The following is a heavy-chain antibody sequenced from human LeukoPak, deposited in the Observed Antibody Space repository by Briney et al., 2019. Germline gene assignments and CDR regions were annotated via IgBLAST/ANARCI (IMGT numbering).Heavy chain of an antibody. CDR1: GFTFSSYW. CDR3: AKDWSGYGYYYFDH. V-gene: IGHV3-23*01. J-gene: IGHJ4*02. D-gene: IGHD5-18*01. CDR2: ISGSGSRT. Sequence: GGSLRLSCAGSGFTFSSYWMSWVRQAPGKGLEWVSVISGSGSRTYYADSVKGRFTISRDNSRNTLYLQMNSLRAEDTAVYYCAKDWSGYGYYYFDHWGQGTLVTVSS.